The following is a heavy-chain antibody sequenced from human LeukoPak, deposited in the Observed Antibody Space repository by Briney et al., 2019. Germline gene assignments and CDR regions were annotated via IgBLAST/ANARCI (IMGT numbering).Heavy chain of an antibody. D-gene: IGHD3-22*01. J-gene: IGHJ4*02. CDR3: ARGTSPMRARVPCDY. Sequence: GGSLRLSCAASGYTFSSYLMSWVRQAPGKGLEWVANIKQDGSEKYYVDSVKGRFTISRDNSQNTLYLQMNSLRAEDTAVYYCARGTSPMRARVPCDYWGQGTLVTVSS. CDR2: IKQDGSEK. V-gene: IGHV3-7*01. CDR1: GYTFSSYL.